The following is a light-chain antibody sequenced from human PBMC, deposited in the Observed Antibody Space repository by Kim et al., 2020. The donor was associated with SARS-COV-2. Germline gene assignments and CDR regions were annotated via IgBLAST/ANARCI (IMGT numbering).Light chain of an antibody. J-gene: IGLJ2*01. CDR3: SSYGGRNDLV. V-gene: IGLV2-8*01. CDR2: EVN. CDR1: SDDIGHYNY. Sequence: QSALTQPPSASGSPGQSLTISCTGTSDDIGHYNYVSWYQQHPGKAPKLIIYEVNRRPSGVPDRFSGYKSSNTASLTVSGLQVEDEADYYCSSYGGRNDLVFGGGTQLSVL.